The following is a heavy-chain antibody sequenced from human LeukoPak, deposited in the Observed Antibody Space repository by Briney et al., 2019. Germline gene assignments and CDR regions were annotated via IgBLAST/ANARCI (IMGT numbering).Heavy chain of an antibody. J-gene: IGHJ4*02. V-gene: IGHV3-48*01. CDR3: ARRGDSPMIGDH. D-gene: IGHD3-10*02. CDR2: LSNTGNI. Sequence: GGSLGLSCAASGFTFSSYGMNWVRQAPGKGLEWLSYLSNTGNIHYAQSVKGRFTISRDNAKSSLYLQMDGLRAEDTAVYYCARRGDSPMIGDHWGQGILVTVAS. CDR1: GFTFSSYG.